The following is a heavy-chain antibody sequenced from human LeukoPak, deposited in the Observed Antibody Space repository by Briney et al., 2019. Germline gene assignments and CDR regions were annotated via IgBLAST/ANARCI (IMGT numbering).Heavy chain of an antibody. CDR2: INHSGST. D-gene: IGHD5-18*01. CDR3: ARSKRIQFAFDI. V-gene: IGHV4-34*01. CDR1: GGSFSGYY. Sequence: PSETLSLTCAVYGGSFSGYYWSWIRQPPGKGLEWIGEINHSGSTNYNPSLKSRVTISVDTSKNQFSLKLSSVTAADTAVYYCARSKRIQFAFDIWGQGTTVTVSS. J-gene: IGHJ3*02.